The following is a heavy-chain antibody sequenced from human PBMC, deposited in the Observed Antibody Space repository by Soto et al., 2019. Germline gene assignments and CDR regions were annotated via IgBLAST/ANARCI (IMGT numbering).Heavy chain of an antibody. CDR1: GFTFNNYA. Sequence: EVQLLESGGGLVQPGGSLRLSCAASGFTFNNYAMTWVRQAPGKGLEWVSAISGGGDTTSYADSVKGRFTVSRDGSKNTLYVQMSSLRVEDTALYYCAKGRGGSGSLTPRVDFWGQGTLVTVSS. V-gene: IGHV3-23*01. CDR3: AKGRGGSGSLTPRVDF. J-gene: IGHJ4*02. CDR2: ISGGGDTT. D-gene: IGHD3-10*01.